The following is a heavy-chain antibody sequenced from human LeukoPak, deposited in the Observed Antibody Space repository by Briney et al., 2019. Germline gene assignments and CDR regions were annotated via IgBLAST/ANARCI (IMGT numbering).Heavy chain of an antibody. V-gene: IGHV4-39*01. CDR1: GGSISSSSYY. J-gene: IGHJ3*01. Sequence: SETLSLTCTVSGGSISSSSYYWGWIRQPPGKGLEWIGSIYYSGSTYYNPSLKTRVTISVDTSKNQFSLKLSSVTAADTAVYYCATQTVGATSGRAFDVWGQGTMVTVSS. CDR2: IYYSGST. D-gene: IGHD1-26*01. CDR3: ATQTVGATSGRAFDV.